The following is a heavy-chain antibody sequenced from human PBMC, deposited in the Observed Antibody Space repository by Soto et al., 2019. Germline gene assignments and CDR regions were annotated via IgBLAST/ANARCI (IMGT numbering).Heavy chain of an antibody. V-gene: IGHV3-23*01. CDR3: AKADDLWSGYYDQ. CDR1: GFTFRHYA. Sequence: GGSLRLSCAASGFTFRHYAMSWVRQAPGKGLEWVAVISDGGGTRNYGDSVKGRFTVSRDNVRDNLYLQMNSLRVEDTAVYYCAKADDLWSGYYDQWGQGTLVTVSS. J-gene: IGHJ4*02. CDR2: ISDGGGTR. D-gene: IGHD3-3*01.